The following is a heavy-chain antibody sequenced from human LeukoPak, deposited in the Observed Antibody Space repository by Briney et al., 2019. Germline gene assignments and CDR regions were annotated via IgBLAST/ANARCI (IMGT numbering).Heavy chain of an antibody. J-gene: IGHJ5*02. Sequence: SETLSLTCTVSGYSISSGYYWGWIRQPPGKGLEWIGSVYYSGKTNYNPSLKNRVTISVDTSKNQFSLKLSSVTATDTAVYYCARLSRFGEFPWGQGTLVTVSS. CDR1: GYSISSGYY. D-gene: IGHD3-10*01. CDR3: ARLSRFGEFP. V-gene: IGHV4-38-2*02. CDR2: VYYSGKT.